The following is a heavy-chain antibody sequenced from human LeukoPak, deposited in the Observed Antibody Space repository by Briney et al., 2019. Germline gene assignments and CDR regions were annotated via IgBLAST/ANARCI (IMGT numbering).Heavy chain of an antibody. Sequence: GASVKVSCKASGGTFSSYAISWVRQAPGQGLEWMGGIIPIFGTANYAQKFQGRVTITADESTSTAYMELSSPRSEDTAVYYCARGPGCSSTSCLLYYYYYMDVWGKGTTVTVSS. CDR2: IIPIFGTA. CDR1: GGTFSSYA. J-gene: IGHJ6*03. CDR3: ARGPGCSSTSCLLYYYYYMDV. D-gene: IGHD2-2*01. V-gene: IGHV1-69*13.